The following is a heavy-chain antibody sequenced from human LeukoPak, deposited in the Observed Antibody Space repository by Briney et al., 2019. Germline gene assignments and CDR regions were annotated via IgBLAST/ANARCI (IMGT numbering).Heavy chain of an antibody. D-gene: IGHD2-2*01. CDR3: ARGGLGYCSSTSCLNWDY. CDR1: GYTFTGYY. V-gene: IGHV1-2*02. CDR2: INPNSGGT. J-gene: IGHJ4*02. Sequence: ASVKVSCXASGYTFTGYYMHWVRQARGQGLEWMGWINPNSGGTNYAQKFQGRVTMTRDTSISTAYMELSRLRSDDTAVYYCARGGLGYCSSTSCLNWDYWGQGTLVTVSS.